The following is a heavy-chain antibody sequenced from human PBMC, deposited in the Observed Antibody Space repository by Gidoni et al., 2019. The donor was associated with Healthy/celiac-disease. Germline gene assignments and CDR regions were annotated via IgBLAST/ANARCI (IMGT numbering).Heavy chain of an antibody. CDR1: GFPFRSYG. V-gene: IGHV3-30*18. Sequence: QVQLVESGGGVVQPGRSLRLSCAASGFPFRSYGMHWVRQAPGKGLEWVAVISYDGSNKYYADSVKGRFTISRDNSKNTLYLQMNSLRAEDTAVYYCAKAGSGSLGNGMDVWGQGTTVTVSS. J-gene: IGHJ6*02. CDR2: ISYDGSNK. CDR3: AKAGSGSLGNGMDV. D-gene: IGHD3-10*01.